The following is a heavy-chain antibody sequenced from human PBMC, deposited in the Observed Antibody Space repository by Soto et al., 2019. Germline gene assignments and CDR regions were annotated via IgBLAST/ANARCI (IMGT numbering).Heavy chain of an antibody. D-gene: IGHD3-22*01. V-gene: IGHV3-23*01. CDR2: ISGSGGST. CDR3: AKELPVYDSSGYYLEY. Sequence: PGGSLRLSCAASGFTFSSYAMSLVRQSPGKGLEWVSAISGSGGSTYYADSVKGRFTISRDNSKNTLYMQINSLRAEETAVYYCAKELPVYDSSGYYLEYWGQGTMLTVSS. J-gene: IGHJ4*02. CDR1: GFTFSSYA.